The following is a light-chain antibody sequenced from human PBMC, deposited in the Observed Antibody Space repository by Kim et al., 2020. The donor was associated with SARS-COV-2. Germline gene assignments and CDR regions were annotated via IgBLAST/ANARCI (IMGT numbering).Light chain of an antibody. CDR2: EVS. Sequence: QSDLTQPPSASGSPGQSVTIPCTGTSSDIGAYKYVSWYQHHPGKAPKLVIYEVSKRPSGVPDRFSGSKSGNTASLTVSGLQAEDEADFYCVSYAGSGVYVFGTGTKVTVL. J-gene: IGLJ1*01. CDR1: SSDIGAYKY. V-gene: IGLV2-8*01. CDR3: VSYAGSGVYV.